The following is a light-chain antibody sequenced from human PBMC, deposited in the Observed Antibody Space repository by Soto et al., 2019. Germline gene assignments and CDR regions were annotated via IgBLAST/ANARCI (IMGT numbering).Light chain of an antibody. Sequence: QSALTQPASVSACPGQSIAISCTGTDSDIGGYDHVSWYQQHPGKAPKLLIYDVTNRPSGVSSRFSGSKAGRTASLTISGLQTEDEADYYCSSHTSSTALVFGTGTKVTVL. CDR3: SSHTSSTALV. CDR1: DSDIGGYDH. J-gene: IGLJ1*01. CDR2: DVT. V-gene: IGLV2-14*03.